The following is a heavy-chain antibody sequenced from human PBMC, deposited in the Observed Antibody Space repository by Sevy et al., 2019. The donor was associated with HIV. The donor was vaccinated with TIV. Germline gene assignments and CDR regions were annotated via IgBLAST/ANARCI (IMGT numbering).Heavy chain of an antibody. CDR3: ARAEQVTMLVVFGGLYFDS. V-gene: IGHV3-7*01. Sequence: GGSLRLSCAASGFTFSRYWMTWVRQAPGKGLEWVANIKQDESEKYYVDSVKGRFTISRDNAKNSLYLQMNSLRADDTAVYYCARAEQVTMLVVFGGLYFDSLGQGTLVTVSS. CDR1: GFTFSRYW. D-gene: IGHD3-22*01. CDR2: IKQDESEK. J-gene: IGHJ4*02.